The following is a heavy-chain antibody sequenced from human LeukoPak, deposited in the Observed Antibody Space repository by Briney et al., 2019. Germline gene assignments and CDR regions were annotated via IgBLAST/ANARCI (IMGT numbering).Heavy chain of an antibody. CDR2: INHSGST. V-gene: IGHV4-34*01. D-gene: IGHD2-15*01. J-gene: IGHJ4*02. Sequence: SETLSLTCAVYGGSFSGYYWSWIRQTPGKGLEWIGEINHSGSTNYSPSLKSRVTISVDTSKNQFSLKLSSVTAAGTAVYYCASVGDCSGGGCYRNYFDYWGQGTLVTVSS. CDR3: ASVGDCSGGGCYRNYFDY. CDR1: GGSFSGYY.